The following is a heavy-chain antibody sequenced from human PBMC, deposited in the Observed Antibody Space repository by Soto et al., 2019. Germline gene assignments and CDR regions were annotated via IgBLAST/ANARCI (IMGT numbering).Heavy chain of an antibody. J-gene: IGHJ4*02. CDR1: GFSLSNARMG. D-gene: IGHD1-26*01. CDR2: IFSNDEK. Sequence: QVTLKESGPVLVKPTETLTLTCTVSGFSLSNARMGVSWIRQPPGKALEWLAHIFSNDEKSYSTSLKSRLTIPQDTPKSQGVPNHTNMDPVDTTPNYCARMPLYSRTLGYLYFWGQGTLVTVS. V-gene: IGHV2-26*01. CDR3: ARMPLYSRTLGYLYF.